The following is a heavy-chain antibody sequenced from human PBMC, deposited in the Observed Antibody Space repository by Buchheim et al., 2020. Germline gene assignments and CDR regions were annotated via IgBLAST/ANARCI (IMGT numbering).Heavy chain of an antibody. Sequence: QLQLQESGPGLVKPSETLSLTCTVSGGSISNSAYFWGWIRQPPGKGPERIATIRYSGTTYFNPSLQNRVTISVDTSKNQFSLTLRSVTAADTALYYCARENRDGYRNGVDVWGQGTT. CDR3: ARENRDGYRNGVDV. CDR2: IRYSGTT. D-gene: IGHD5-24*01. J-gene: IGHJ6*02. CDR1: GGSISNSAYF. V-gene: IGHV4-39*07.